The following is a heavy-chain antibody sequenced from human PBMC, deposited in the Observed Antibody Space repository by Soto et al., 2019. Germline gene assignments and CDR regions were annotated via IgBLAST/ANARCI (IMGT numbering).Heavy chain of an antibody. J-gene: IGHJ5*01. D-gene: IGHD3-16*01. CDR3: ARGYYDYFWGYPGPTWFAP. Sequence: SVKVSCKASGGTFSSYTISWVRQAPGQGLEWMGRIIPILGIANYAQKFQGRVTITADESTSTAYMELSSLRSEDTAVYYCARGYYDYFWGYPGPTWFAPPGQRNLVTVS. CDR2: IIPILGIA. V-gene: IGHV1-69*02. CDR1: GGTFSSYT.